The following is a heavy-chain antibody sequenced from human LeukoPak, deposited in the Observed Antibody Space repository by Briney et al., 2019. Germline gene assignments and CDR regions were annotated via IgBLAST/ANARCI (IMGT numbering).Heavy chain of an antibody. Sequence: GGSLRLSCAASGFTFSSYSMNWVRQAPGKGLEWVAVISYDGSNKYYADSVKGRFTISRDNSKNTLYLQMNSLRAEDTAVYYCAKDPTGMVRGVIFDGYWGQGTLVTVSS. J-gene: IGHJ4*02. D-gene: IGHD3-10*01. CDR3: AKDPTGMVRGVIFDGY. CDR2: ISYDGSNK. CDR1: GFTFSSYS. V-gene: IGHV3-30*18.